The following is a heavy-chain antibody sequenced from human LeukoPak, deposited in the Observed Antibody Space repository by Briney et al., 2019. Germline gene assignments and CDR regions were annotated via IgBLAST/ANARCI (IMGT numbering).Heavy chain of an antibody. J-gene: IGHJ4*02. V-gene: IGHV3-23*01. CDR3: ASRSESGYTPFDY. CDR2: ISGSGGWT. Sequence: GGSLRLSCAASGLTFSSHWMHWVRQAPGKGLEWVSAISGSGGWTLYADSVKGRFTISRDNSKNMLYLQMNSLRAEDTAVYYCASRSESGYTPFDYWGQGTLVIVSS. D-gene: IGHD3-3*01. CDR1: GLTFSSHW.